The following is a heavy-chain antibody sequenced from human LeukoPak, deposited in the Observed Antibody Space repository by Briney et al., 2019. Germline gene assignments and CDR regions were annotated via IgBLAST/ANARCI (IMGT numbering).Heavy chain of an antibody. D-gene: IGHD5-18*01. CDR2: INSDGSIT. J-gene: IGHJ4*03. CDR1: GFTFTTYW. CDR3: ARDDVDTANAL. Sequence: PGGSLRLSCAASGFTFTTYWMHWVRQAPGKGLVWVSHINSDGSITSYADSVKGRFTISRDNTKNTLYLQRNRLRAEETGVYYCARDDVDTANALWGQGKPVTVSS. V-gene: IGHV3-74*01.